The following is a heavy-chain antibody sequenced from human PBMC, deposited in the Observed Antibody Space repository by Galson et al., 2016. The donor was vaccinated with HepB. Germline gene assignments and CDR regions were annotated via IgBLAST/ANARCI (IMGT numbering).Heavy chain of an antibody. D-gene: IGHD2-21*01. CDR3: SDLGDFDY. CDR1: GFTFSSCA. Sequence: SLRLSCAASGFTFSSCAMSWVRQAPGKGLEWLGMIRNDVEGYSTEYAASVKGRLTISRDDSKNLVYLQMNSLKTDDTAVYYCSDLGDFDYWGQGTLVTVSS. V-gene: IGHV3-72*01. CDR2: IRNDVEGYST. J-gene: IGHJ4*02.